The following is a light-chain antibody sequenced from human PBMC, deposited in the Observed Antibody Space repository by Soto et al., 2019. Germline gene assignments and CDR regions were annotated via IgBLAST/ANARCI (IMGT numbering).Light chain of an antibody. CDR2: GAS. Sequence: EILLTQSPGTLSLSPGEIATLSCRASQSVSSSLAWYQHKPGQAPRLLIYGASSRATGIPDRFSGSGYGPDFTLTISRLEPEDFAVYFCQHYGSSRTFGQGTKVDIK. V-gene: IGKV3-20*01. CDR1: QSVSSS. CDR3: QHYGSSRT. J-gene: IGKJ1*01.